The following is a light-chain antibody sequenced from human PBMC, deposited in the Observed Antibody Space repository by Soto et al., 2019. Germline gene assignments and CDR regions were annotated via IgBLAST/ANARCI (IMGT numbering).Light chain of an antibody. J-gene: IGKJ3*01. CDR1: EDIRTS. Sequence: DIQMTQSPSSLSASVGARVSITCQASEDIRTSLSWFQHKPGRAPKLLLYGASYLETGVPSRFRGSGSGTDFTLTISSLQPEDIATYYCQHYNNLPPFTFGPGTIVDIK. V-gene: IGKV1-33*01. CDR3: QHYNNLPPFT. CDR2: GAS.